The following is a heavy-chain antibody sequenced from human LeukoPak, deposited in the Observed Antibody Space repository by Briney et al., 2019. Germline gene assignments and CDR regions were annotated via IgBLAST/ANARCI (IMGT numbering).Heavy chain of an antibody. D-gene: IGHD3-10*01. CDR1: GGSFSGYY. Sequence: SETLSLTCAVYGGSFSGYYWSWIRQPPGKGLEWIGEINHSGSTNYNPSLKSRVTISVDTSKNQFSLKLSSVTAADTAVYYCARDLDGSGSSSLDYWGQGTLVTVSS. CDR3: ARDLDGSGSSSLDY. CDR2: INHSGST. V-gene: IGHV4-34*01. J-gene: IGHJ4*02.